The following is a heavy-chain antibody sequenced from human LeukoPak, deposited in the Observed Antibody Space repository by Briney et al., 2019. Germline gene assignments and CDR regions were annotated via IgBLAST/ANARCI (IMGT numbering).Heavy chain of an antibody. CDR3: ARDYALQPDAFDI. CDR1: GFTFSSYA. CDR2: ISYDGSNK. D-gene: IGHD3-3*01. J-gene: IGHJ3*02. Sequence: GGSLRLSCAASGFTFSSYAMHWVRQAPGKGLERVAVISYDGSNKYYADSVKGRFTISRDNSKNTLYLQMNSLRAEDTAVYYCARDYALQPDAFDIWGQGTMVTVSS. V-gene: IGHV3-30*04.